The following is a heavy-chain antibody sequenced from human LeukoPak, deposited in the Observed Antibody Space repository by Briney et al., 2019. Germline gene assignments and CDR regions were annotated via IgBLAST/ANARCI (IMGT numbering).Heavy chain of an antibody. V-gene: IGHV4-59*12. D-gene: IGHD3-10*01. CDR2: IYYSGST. J-gene: IGHJ4*02. CDR3: ARDNDGSGSYMDY. Sequence: SETLSLTCTVSGGSISSYYWSWIRQPPGKGLEWIGYIYYSGSTNYNPSLKSRVTISVDTPKNQFSLKLSSVTAADTAVYYCARDNDGSGSYMDYWGQGTLVTVSS. CDR1: GGSISSYY.